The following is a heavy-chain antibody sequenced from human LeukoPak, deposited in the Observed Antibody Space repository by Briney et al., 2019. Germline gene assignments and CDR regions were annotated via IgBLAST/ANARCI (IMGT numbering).Heavy chain of an antibody. Sequence: ASVKVSCKASGYIFTANYLYWVRQAPGQGLEWMGWINPDSGGTNYAQKFKGRVTLTRDTSVTTAYMELSRLKSDDTAVYYCARQYRFCRRTGCSNWFDPWGQGTLVTVSS. V-gene: IGHV1-2*02. D-gene: IGHD2-2*01. CDR1: GYIFTANY. CDR2: INPDSGGT. CDR3: ARQYRFCRRTGCSNWFDP. J-gene: IGHJ5*02.